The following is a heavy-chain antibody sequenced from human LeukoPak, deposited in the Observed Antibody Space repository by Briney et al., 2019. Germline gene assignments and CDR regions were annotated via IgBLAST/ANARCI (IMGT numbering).Heavy chain of an antibody. V-gene: IGHV3-7*03. CDR2: IKQDGSEK. CDR3: ARDKSAGADTGSSFYY. D-gene: IGHD3-10*01. Sequence: GGSLRLSCAASVFTFSNYWMTWVRQAPGKGLEWVASIKQDGSEKYYVDSVKGRFTISRDNAMNSFYLQMNSLRAEDTAVYYCARDKSAGADTGSSFYYWGQGALVTVSS. CDR1: VFTFSNYW. J-gene: IGHJ4*02.